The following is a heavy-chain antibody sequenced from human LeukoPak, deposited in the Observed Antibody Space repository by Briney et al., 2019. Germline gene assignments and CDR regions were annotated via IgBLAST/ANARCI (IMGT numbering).Heavy chain of an antibody. CDR3: AREHTRGDAFDI. D-gene: IGHD2-2*02. Sequence: PGGSLRLSCAASGFTFSSYEMNWVRQAPGKGLEWVSYTSSSGSTIYYADSVKGRFTISRDNAKNSLYLQMNSLRAEDTAVYYCAREHTRGDAFDIWAKGQWSPSLQ. CDR1: GFTFSSYE. CDR2: TSSSGSTI. J-gene: IGHJ3*02. V-gene: IGHV3-48*03.